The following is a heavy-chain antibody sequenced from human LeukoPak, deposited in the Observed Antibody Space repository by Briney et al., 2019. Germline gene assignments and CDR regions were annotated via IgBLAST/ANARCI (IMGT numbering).Heavy chain of an antibody. CDR2: ISERGGST. CDR3: AKRGIVIRAVIIIGFHKEAYYFDY. V-gene: IGHV3-23*01. D-gene: IGHD3-10*01. CDR1: GITLSNYG. Sequence: GGSLRLSCVVSGITLSNYGMSWVRQAPGKGLEWVSGISERGGSTNYADSVKGRFIISRDTSKNTVYLQMNSLRVEDTAVYFCAKRGIVIRAVIIIGFHKEAYYFDYWGQGSLITVSS. J-gene: IGHJ4*02.